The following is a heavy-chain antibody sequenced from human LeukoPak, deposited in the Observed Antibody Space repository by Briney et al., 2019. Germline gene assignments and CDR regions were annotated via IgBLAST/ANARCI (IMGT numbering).Heavy chain of an antibody. J-gene: IGHJ3*02. CDR1: GGSISSYY. CDR2: IYYSGST. CDR3: ARSYCGGDCYPPAAFDI. Sequence: SVTLSLTCTVSGGSISSYYWSWIRQPPGKGLEWIGYIYYSGSTNYNPSLKSRVTISVDTSKNQFSLKLSSVTAADTAVYYCARSYCGGDCYPPAAFDIWGQGTMVTVSS. V-gene: IGHV4-59*01. D-gene: IGHD2-21*02.